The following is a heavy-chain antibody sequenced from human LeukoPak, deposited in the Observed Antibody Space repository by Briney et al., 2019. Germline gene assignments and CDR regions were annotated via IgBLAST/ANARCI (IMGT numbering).Heavy chain of an antibody. CDR2: T. V-gene: IGHV4-34*01. J-gene: IGHJ6*02. Sequence: TNYTPSLKSRVTISVDTSKNQFSLKLSSVTAADTAVYYCARASSHIAVAGTGIYYYYGMDVWGQGTTVTVSS. D-gene: IGHD6-19*01. CDR3: ARASSHIAVAGTGIYYYYGMDV.